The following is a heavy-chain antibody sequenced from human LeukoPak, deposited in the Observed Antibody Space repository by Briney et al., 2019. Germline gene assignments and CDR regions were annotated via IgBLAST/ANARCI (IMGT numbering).Heavy chain of an antibody. V-gene: IGHV4-39*01. CDR3: ARNSGNYLGWFDP. D-gene: IGHD1-26*01. CDR2: IHYSGRT. J-gene: IGHJ5*02. CDR1: GGSISTSSYY. Sequence: TSETLSLTCTVSGGSISTSSYYWGWIRQPPAKGLEWIGTIHYSGRTYYNPSLKSRVTISVDTSKNQFSLKMSSVTAADTAMYYCARNSGNYLGWFDPWGQGTLVTVSS.